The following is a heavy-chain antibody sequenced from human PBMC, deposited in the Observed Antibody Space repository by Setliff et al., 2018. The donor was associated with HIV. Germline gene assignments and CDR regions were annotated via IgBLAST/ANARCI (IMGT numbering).Heavy chain of an antibody. CDR1: GFSFSTFD. V-gene: IGHV3-23*03. CDR2: ILRGISDT. Sequence: GGSLRLSCAASGFSFSTFDMSWVRQAPRKGLEWVSVILRGISDTYYADSVKGRFTTSRDDSKNTVYLEMRSLRVEDTAMYFCAKYTRAGSIFYYVDVWGKGTTVTVS. CDR3: AKYTRAGSIFYYVDV. D-gene: IGHD3-3*01. J-gene: IGHJ6*03.